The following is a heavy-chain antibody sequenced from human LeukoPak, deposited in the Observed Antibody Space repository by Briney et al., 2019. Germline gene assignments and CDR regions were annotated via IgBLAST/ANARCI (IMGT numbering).Heavy chain of an antibody. CDR3: EKDVAGAATGGWFDP. V-gene: IGHV3-30*18. CDR2: RSNEGSYK. Sequence: GGPLSLSCTASGFSFNNFDMHWLREARGKGLEGVACRSNEGSYKFTADSVKGRITISTDNSKNTMYLQINSMSPEDADFYSCEKDVAGAATGGWFDPWGQGTLVTVSS. J-gene: IGHJ5*02. CDR1: GFSFNNFD. D-gene: IGHD2-15*01.